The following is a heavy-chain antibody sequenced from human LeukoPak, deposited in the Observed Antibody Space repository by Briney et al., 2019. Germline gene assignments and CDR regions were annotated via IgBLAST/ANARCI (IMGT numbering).Heavy chain of an antibody. J-gene: IGHJ6*02. Sequence: SQTLSLTCAISGDSVSSNSAAWNWIRQSPSRGLEWLGRTYYRSKWYNDYAVSVNSRITINPDTSKNQFSLQLNSVTPEDTAVYYCARENAKYSSGWYADYGMDVWGQGTTVTVSS. V-gene: IGHV6-1*01. CDR2: TYYRSKWYN. D-gene: IGHD6-19*01. CDR1: GDSVSSNSAA. CDR3: ARENAKYSSGWYADYGMDV.